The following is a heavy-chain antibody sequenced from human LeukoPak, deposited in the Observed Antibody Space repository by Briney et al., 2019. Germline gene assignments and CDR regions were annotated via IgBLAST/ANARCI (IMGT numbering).Heavy chain of an antibody. CDR1: RFTFSSYE. CDR2: ISSSSSYI. Sequence: TGGSLRLSCAASRFTFSSYEMNWVRQAPEKGLEWVSSISSSSSYIYYADSVKGRFTISRDNAKNSLYLQMNSLRAEDTAVYYCARGRTGSGSYYFGLFFDYWGQGTLVTVSS. CDR3: ARGRTGSGSYYFGLFFDY. D-gene: IGHD3-10*01. J-gene: IGHJ4*02. V-gene: IGHV3-21*01.